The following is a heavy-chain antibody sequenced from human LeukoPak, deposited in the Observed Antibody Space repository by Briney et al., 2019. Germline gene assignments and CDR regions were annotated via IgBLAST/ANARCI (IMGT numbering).Heavy chain of an antibody. Sequence: GGSLRLSCAASGFTFSSYAMHWVRQAPGKGLEYVSAISSNGGSTYYANSVKGRFTISRDNSKNTLYLQMGSLRAEDMAVYYCARDRDSRGYYYVGPDYWGQGTLVTVSS. J-gene: IGHJ4*02. D-gene: IGHD3-22*01. CDR1: GFTFSSYA. CDR2: ISSNGGST. V-gene: IGHV3-64*01. CDR3: ARDRDSRGYYYVGPDY.